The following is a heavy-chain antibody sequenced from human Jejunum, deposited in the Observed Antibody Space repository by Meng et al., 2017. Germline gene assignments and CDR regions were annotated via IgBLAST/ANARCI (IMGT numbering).Heavy chain of an antibody. V-gene: IGHV4-30-4*01. CDR2: IHHSGIT. CDR1: GDSVTSGSYH. D-gene: IGHD6-6*01. Sequence: QVQLRESGPGLVKPSQTLSLACTVSGDSVTSGSYHWSWIRQPPGKGLEWIGYIHHSGITYYNPSLRSRLLISIDTSKRQLSLTLNSVTAADTALYYCVRESYSTSSYSAIDYWGQGTLVTVSS. CDR3: VRESYSTSSYSAIDY. J-gene: IGHJ4*02.